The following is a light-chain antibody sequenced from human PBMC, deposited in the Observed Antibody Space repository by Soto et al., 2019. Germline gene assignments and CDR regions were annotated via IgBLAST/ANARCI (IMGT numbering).Light chain of an antibody. Sequence: QSVLTQPPSASGTPGQRVTISCSGSSSNIGSNNVNWYQQLPGTAPKLLIYSNNQRPSGVPDRFSGSKSGTSASLAISGLQSEEEADNYCAAWDDSLNGPVFGGGTQLTVL. CDR2: SNN. CDR1: SSNIGSNN. J-gene: IGLJ7*01. V-gene: IGLV1-44*01. CDR3: AAWDDSLNGPV.